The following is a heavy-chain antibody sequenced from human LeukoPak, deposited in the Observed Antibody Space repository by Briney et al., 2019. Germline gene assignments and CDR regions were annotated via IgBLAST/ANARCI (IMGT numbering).Heavy chain of an antibody. CDR2: MYYSGST. V-gene: IGHV4-59*01. CDR1: GGSISNYY. D-gene: IGHD6-19*01. CDR3: ARIKYSSGWHSYYFDY. J-gene: IGHJ4*02. Sequence: SETLSLTCTVSGGSISNYYWTWIRQPPGKGLEWIGYMYYSGSTNYNPSLKSRVTISVDTSKNQFSLKLSSVTAADTAVYYCARIKYSSGWHSYYFDYWGQRTLVTVSS.